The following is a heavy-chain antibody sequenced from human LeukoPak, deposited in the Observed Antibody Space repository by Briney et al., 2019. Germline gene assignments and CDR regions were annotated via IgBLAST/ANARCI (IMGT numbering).Heavy chain of an antibody. CDR2: IYHSGST. V-gene: IGHV4-38-2*02. CDR3: SSDTSGYYYFDY. Sequence: SETLSLTCTVSGYSINSGYYGGWVRQPPGKGLEWIGSIYHSGSTYYNPSLKSRVTIYVDKSKNQFSLNLSSVTAADTAVYYCSSDTSGYYYFDYWGGGSLVTVSS. J-gene: IGHJ4*01. D-gene: IGHD3-22*01. CDR1: GYSINSGYY.